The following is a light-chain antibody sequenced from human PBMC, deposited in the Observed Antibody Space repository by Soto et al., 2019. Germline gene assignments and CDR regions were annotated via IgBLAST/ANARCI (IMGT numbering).Light chain of an antibody. V-gene: IGKV3-20*01. J-gene: IGKJ3*01. CDR1: HNITSKS. CDR3: QQYDTSYFT. Sequence: EIVLTQTPGTLSLSPGERATLTCQTGHNITSKSLAWYQQKPGQAPRLLISDTSSRAADVPDRFTGAGSGTDFTLTVNRLEPKDFAVYYCQQYDTSYFTFGPGTRVD. CDR2: DTS.